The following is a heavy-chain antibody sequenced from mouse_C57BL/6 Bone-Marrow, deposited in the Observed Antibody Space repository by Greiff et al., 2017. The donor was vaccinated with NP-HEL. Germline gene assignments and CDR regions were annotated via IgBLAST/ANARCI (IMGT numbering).Heavy chain of an antibody. D-gene: IGHD1-1*01. CDR3: ARQGYYGSSSLFDY. J-gene: IGHJ2*01. CDR2: IDPSDSET. CDR1: GYTFTSYW. V-gene: IGHV1-52*01. Sequence: VQLKQPGAELVRPGSSVKLSCKASGYTFTSYWMHWVKQRPIQGLEWIGNIDPSDSETHYNQKFKDKATLTVDKSSSTAYMQLSSLTSEDSAVYYCARQGYYGSSSLFDYWGQGTTLTVSS.